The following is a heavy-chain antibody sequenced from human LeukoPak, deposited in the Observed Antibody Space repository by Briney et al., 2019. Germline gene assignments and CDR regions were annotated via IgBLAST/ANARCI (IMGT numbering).Heavy chain of an antibody. J-gene: IGHJ2*01. D-gene: IGHD3-3*01. CDR3: ARAAEDDFWSGNIWYFDL. CDR1: GYSISSGYY. V-gene: IGHV4-38-2*01. Sequence: SETLSLTCAVSGYSISSGYYWGWIRQPPGKGLEWIGSIYHSGSTYYNPSLKSRVTISVDTSKNQFSLKLSSVTAADTAVYYCARAAEDDFWSGNIWYFDLWGRGTLVTVSS. CDR2: IYHSGST.